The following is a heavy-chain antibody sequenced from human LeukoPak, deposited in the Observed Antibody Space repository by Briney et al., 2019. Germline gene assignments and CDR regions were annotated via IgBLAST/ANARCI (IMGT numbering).Heavy chain of an antibody. CDR1: GFTFSGYS. J-gene: IGHJ4*02. CDR2: ISSSSSYI. V-gene: IGHV3-21*01. D-gene: IGHD6-13*01. CDR3: ARDRAGTAFDY. Sequence: GGSLRLSCAASGFTFSGYSMNWVRQGPGKGLEWVSSISSSSSYIYYADSVKGRFTISRDNAKNSLYLQTNSLRAEDTAVYYCARDRAGTAFDYWGQGTLVTVSS.